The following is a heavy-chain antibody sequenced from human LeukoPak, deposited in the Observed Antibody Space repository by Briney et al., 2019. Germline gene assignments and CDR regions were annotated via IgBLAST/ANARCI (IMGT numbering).Heavy chain of an antibody. Sequence: PGGSLRLSCAASGFTVISNYVIWVRQAPGMGLEWVSVIYSGGNTYYADSVKGRFTISRDNSKNTLYLQMNSLRAEDTAVYYCASGYCSGGNCYSVHFQLWGQGTLVTVSS. J-gene: IGHJ1*01. D-gene: IGHD2-15*01. CDR2: IYSGGNT. V-gene: IGHV3-53*01. CDR3: ASGYCSGGNCYSVHFQL. CDR1: GFTVISNY.